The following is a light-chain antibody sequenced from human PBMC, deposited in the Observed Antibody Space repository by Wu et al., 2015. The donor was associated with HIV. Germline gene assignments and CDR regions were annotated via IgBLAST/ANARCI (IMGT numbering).Light chain of an antibody. CDR1: QSVSSSY. V-gene: IGKV3-20*01. J-gene: IGKJ2*01. CDR2: GAS. Sequence: EIVLTQSPGTLSLSPGERATLSCRASQSVSSSYLAWYQQKPGQAPRLLIYGASSRATGIPDRFSGSGSGTDFTLTISRLEPEDFATYYCQQVLSKAVRPFGQGTKVEI. CDR3: QQVLSKAVRP.